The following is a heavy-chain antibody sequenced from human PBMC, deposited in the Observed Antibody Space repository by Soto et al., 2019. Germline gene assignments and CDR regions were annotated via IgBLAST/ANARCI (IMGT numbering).Heavy chain of an antibody. V-gene: IGHV1-18*01. CDR3: ARERDGSSWSSAESLQY. J-gene: IGHJ1*01. CDR2: ISTYNANT. CDR1: GYIFSNYG. D-gene: IGHD6-13*01. Sequence: GASLKVSCKASGYIFSNYGISWVRQAPGQGLEWMGWISTYNANTYYAQKFQGRVTMTTDTSTSTAYMELRSLRSDDTAVFYCARERDGSSWSSAESLQYWGQGTLVTVSS.